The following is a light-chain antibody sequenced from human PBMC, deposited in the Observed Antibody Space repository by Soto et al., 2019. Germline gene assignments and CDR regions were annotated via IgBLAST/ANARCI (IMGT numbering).Light chain of an antibody. J-gene: IGKJ2*01. Sequence: EIVLTQSPGTLSLSPGERATLSCRASQSVSSSYLAWYQQTPGQSPRLLIYGASSRASDIPDRFSGSGSGTAFTLYISGLEPEDFAVYYCQQYGSSPYTFGQGTKLEIK. CDR2: GAS. CDR3: QQYGSSPYT. V-gene: IGKV3-20*01. CDR1: QSVSSSY.